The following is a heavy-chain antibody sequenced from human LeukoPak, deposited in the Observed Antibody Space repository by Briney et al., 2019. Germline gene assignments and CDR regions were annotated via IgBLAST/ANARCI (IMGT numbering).Heavy chain of an antibody. D-gene: IGHD3-10*01. J-gene: IGHJ4*01. CDR3: ARETRGESDY. CDR2: INGDGSEK. V-gene: IGHV3-7*01. CDR1: GFTFGPYW. Sequence: PGGSLRLSCAASGFTFGPYWMSWVRQAPGKGLEWVANINGDGSEKFYVDSVKGRFTISRDNAKKSLYLQMNSLRAEDTAMYYCARETRGESDYWGHGTLVTVSS.